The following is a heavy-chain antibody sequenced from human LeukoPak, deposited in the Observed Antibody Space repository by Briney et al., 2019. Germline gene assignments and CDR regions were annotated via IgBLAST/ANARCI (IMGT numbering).Heavy chain of an antibody. D-gene: IGHD2-21*01. CDR3: ARGGSPIFYYYIDV. CDR1: GYTFTGYY. CDR2: INPNSGGT. V-gene: IGHV1-2*02. J-gene: IGHJ6*03. Sequence: ASVKVSCKTSGYTFTGYYMHWVRQAPGQGLEWMGWINPNSGGTNYAQRFQGRVTMTRDTSITTAYMELSRLRSDDTAVYYCARGGSPIFYYYIDVWGKGTTVTISS.